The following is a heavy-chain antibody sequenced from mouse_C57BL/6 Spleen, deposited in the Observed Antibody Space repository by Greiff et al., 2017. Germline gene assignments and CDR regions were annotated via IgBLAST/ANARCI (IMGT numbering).Heavy chain of an antibody. CDR1: GYTFTSYW. CDR2: IYPGSGST. V-gene: IGHV1-55*01. CDR3: ARPPYYYGSNAMDY. Sequence: QVQLQQPGAELVKPGASVKMSCKASGYTFTSYWITWVKQRPGQGLEWIGDIYPGSGSTNYNEKFKSKATLTVDTSSSTAYMQLSSLTSEDSAVYYCARPPYYYGSNAMDYWGQGTSVTVSS. J-gene: IGHJ4*01. D-gene: IGHD1-1*01.